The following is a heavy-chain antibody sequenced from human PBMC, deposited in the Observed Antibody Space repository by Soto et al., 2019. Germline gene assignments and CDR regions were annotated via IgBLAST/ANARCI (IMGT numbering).Heavy chain of an antibody. CDR1: GFTFSSYG. Sequence: PGGSLRLSCAASGFTFSSYGMHWVRQAPGKGLEWVAVIWYDGSNKYYADSVKGRFTISRDNSKNTLYLQMNSLRAEDTAVYYCARARGYSYGYANNWIDPWGQGTLVTVSS. V-gene: IGHV3-33*01. CDR3: ARARGYSYGYANNWIDP. J-gene: IGHJ5*02. CDR2: IWYDGSNK. D-gene: IGHD5-18*01.